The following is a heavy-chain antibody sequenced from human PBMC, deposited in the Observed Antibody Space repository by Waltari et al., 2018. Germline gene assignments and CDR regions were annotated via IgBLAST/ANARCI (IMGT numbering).Heavy chain of an antibody. V-gene: IGHV3-21*01. D-gene: IGHD2-8*01. Sequence: EVQVVESGGGVVQPGGSLRLSCLTSGFSFSSYTMNWVRRAPGKGLEWVSSIIPNSIKTYYLESVRGRFTSSRDNARNSLYLQMDSLRVEDSAVYYCASDPSMQHVAAGGYWGQGTLVTVSS. CDR3: ASDPSMQHVAAGGY. CDR2: IIPNSIKT. CDR1: GFSFSSYT. J-gene: IGHJ4*02.